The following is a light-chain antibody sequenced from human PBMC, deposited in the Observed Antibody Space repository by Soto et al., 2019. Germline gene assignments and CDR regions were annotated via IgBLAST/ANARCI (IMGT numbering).Light chain of an antibody. CDR3: CSFAGSGYV. Sequence: VLPQPPSASGSRGQSVTISCTGTSSDVGGYNFVSWFQQRPGEAPKLLIYEVSNRPSGVPDRFSGSKSGNTASLTVSGLQADDEADYYCCSFAGSGYVFGSGTKVTVL. J-gene: IGLJ1*01. V-gene: IGLV2-8*01. CDR2: EVS. CDR1: SSDVGGYNF.